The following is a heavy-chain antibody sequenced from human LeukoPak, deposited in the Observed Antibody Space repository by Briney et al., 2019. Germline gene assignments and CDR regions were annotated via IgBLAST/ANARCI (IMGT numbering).Heavy chain of an antibody. J-gene: IGHJ3*02. CDR2: IYTSGST. V-gene: IGHV4-61*02. D-gene: IGHD3-9*01. CDR3: ARVPLRYFDWLQDAFDI. CDR1: GGSISSGSYY. Sequence: PSQTLSLTCTVSGGSISSGSYYWSWIRQPAGKGLEWIGRIYTSGSTNYNPSLKSRVTISVDTSKNQFSLKLSSVTAADTAVYYYARVPLRYFDWLQDAFDIWGQGTMVTVSS.